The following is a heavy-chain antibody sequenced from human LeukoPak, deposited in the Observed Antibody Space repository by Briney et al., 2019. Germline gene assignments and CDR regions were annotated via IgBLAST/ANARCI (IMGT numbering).Heavy chain of an antibody. Sequence: GGSLRLSCAASGFTFSSYTMNWVRQAPGKGLEWISSISSSSSYIYYADSVKGRLTISRDNAKNSLYLQMNSLRAEDTAVYYCARDPTPRYCSGGSCYTHYGMDVWGQGTTVTVSS. J-gene: IGHJ6*02. CDR3: ARDPTPRYCSGGSCYTHYGMDV. V-gene: IGHV3-21*01. CDR2: ISSSSSYI. CDR1: GFTFSSYT. D-gene: IGHD2-15*01.